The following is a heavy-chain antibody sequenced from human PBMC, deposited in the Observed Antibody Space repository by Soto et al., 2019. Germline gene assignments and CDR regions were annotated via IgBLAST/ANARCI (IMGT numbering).Heavy chain of an antibody. CDR1: GFTVSSNY. Sequence: SXRLSGAASGFTVSSNYMSWVRQAPGKGLEWVSVIYSGGSTYYADSVKGRFTISRDNSKNTLYLQMNSLRAEDTAVYYCARGYGYDSSGYPPVGFDYWGQGPLVTVSS. J-gene: IGHJ4*02. V-gene: IGHV3-53*01. CDR2: IYSGGST. CDR3: ARGYGYDSSGYPPVGFDY. D-gene: IGHD3-22*01.